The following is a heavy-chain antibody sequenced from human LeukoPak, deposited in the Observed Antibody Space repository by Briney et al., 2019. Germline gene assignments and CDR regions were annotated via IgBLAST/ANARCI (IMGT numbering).Heavy chain of an antibody. CDR3: AREGGGGYDY. Sequence: GGSLRLSCAASGFTFSSYWMHWVRHAPGKGLVWVSRIKSDGSTNYADSVKGRFTISRDNAKNSLYLQMNSLRAEDTAVYYCAREGGGGYDYWGQGTLVTVP. CDR1: GFTFSSYW. J-gene: IGHJ4*02. V-gene: IGHV3-74*01. D-gene: IGHD5-12*01. CDR2: IKSDGST.